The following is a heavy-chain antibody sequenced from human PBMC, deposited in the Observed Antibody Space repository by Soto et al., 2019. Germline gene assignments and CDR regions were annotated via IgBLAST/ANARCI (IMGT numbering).Heavy chain of an antibody. CDR2: ISYDGSNK. CDR3: AKDAPRADYYGSGSYYNVNLGMDV. Sequence: GGSLRLSCAASGFTFSSYGMHWVRQAPGKGLEWVAVISYDGSNKYYADSVKGRFTISRDNSKNTLYLQMNSLRAEDTAVYYCAKDAPRADYYGSGSYYNVNLGMDVWGQGTTVTVSS. V-gene: IGHV3-30*18. D-gene: IGHD3-10*01. J-gene: IGHJ6*02. CDR1: GFTFSSYG.